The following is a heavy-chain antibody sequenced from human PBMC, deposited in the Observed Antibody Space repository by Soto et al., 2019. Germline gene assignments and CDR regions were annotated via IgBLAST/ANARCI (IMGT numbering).Heavy chain of an antibody. Sequence: QVQLVESGGAVVQPGKSLRLSCAASGFTFSSYGMYWIRQAPGKGLEWVAAISYDGSNKFHADSVKGRFTISRDNSQNTLYLQMNSLSTEDTAVYYCAKDIMRYTYGACDNWGQGALVTVSS. CDR2: ISYDGSNK. CDR3: AKDIMRYTYGACDN. V-gene: IGHV3-30*18. D-gene: IGHD5-18*01. J-gene: IGHJ4*02. CDR1: GFTFSSYG.